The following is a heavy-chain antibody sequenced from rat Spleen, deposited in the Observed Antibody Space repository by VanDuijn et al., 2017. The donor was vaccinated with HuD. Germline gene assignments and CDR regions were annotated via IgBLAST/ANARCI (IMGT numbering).Heavy chain of an antibody. CDR2: ISTGGGNT. D-gene: IGHD4-3*01. CDR3: VRESFGVDY. CDR1: GFTYSDYV. Sequence: EVQLVESDGGLVQPGRSLKLSCAASGFTYSDYVMAWVRQAPTKGLEWVASISTGGGNTYYRDSVKGRFTFSRDNAKSSLYLQMSKLGSEDTAIYYCVRESFGVDYWGQGVMVTVSS. J-gene: IGHJ2*01. V-gene: IGHV5S23*01.